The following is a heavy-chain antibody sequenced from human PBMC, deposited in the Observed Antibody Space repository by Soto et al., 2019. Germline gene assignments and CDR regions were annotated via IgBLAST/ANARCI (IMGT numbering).Heavy chain of an antibody. J-gene: IGHJ4*02. D-gene: IGHD3-3*01. Sequence: GGSLRLSCAASGFTFSSYAMSWVRQAPGKGLEWVSAISGSGGSTYYADSVKGRFTISRDNSKNTLYLQMNSLRAEDTAVYYCARAQLGRFLEWLFGFDYWGQGTLVTVSS. CDR1: GFTFSSYA. CDR3: ARAQLGRFLEWLFGFDY. V-gene: IGHV3-23*01. CDR2: ISGSGGST.